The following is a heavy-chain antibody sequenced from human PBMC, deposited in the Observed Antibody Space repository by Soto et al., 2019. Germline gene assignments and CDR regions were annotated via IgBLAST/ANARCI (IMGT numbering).Heavy chain of an antibody. CDR3: ARNHYDYIWGSYRPYYFDY. J-gene: IGHJ4*02. Sequence: QVQLQQWGAGLLKPSETLSLTCAVYGGSFSGYYWSWIRQPPGKGLEWIGEINHSGSTNYNPSLKGRVTISVDTSKNQFSLKLSSVTAADTAVYYCARNHYDYIWGSYRPYYFDYWGQGTLVTVSS. CDR2: INHSGST. V-gene: IGHV4-34*01. D-gene: IGHD3-16*02. CDR1: GGSFSGYY.